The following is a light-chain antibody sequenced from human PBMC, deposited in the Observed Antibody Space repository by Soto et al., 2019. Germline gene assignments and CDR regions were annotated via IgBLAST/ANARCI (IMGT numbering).Light chain of an antibody. J-gene: IGKJ2*01. V-gene: IGKV1-5*03. CDR3: QQFNSYPYT. CDR2: KAS. CDR1: QSISNW. Sequence: DIQMTQSPSPLSAFVGDRVTITCRASQSISNWLAWYQQKPGKAPKLLIYKASNLESGVPSRFSGSGSETEFTLTINSLQPDDFATYYCQQFNSYPYTFGQGTKLEIK.